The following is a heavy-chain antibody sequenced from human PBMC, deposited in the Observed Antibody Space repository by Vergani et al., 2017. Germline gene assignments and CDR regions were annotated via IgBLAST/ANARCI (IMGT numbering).Heavy chain of an antibody. D-gene: IGHD3-3*01. V-gene: IGHV1-8*01. Sequence: QVQLVQSGAEVKMPGASVKVSCKASGYTFTSYDINWLRQATGQGLEWMGWMNPNSGNTGYAQKFQGRVTMTRNTSISTAYMELSSLRSEDTAVYYCARGRYYDFWSGFNTETDYMDVWGKGTTVTVSS. CDR2: MNPNSGNT. CDR3: ARGRYYDFWSGFNTETDYMDV. CDR1: GYTFTSYD. J-gene: IGHJ6*03.